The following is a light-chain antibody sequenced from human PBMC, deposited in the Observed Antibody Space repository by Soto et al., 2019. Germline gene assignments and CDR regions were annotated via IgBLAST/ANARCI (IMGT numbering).Light chain of an antibody. Sequence: QSVLTQPRSVSGSPGQSVTISCTGTSSDVGDYNYVSWYQQHPGKAPKFMIYDVTKRPSGVPDRFSGSKSGNTASLTISRLQAEDEADYYCCSYAGTYTWVFGGGTKLTVL. J-gene: IGLJ3*02. V-gene: IGLV2-11*01. CDR3: CSYAGTYTWV. CDR1: SSDVGDYNY. CDR2: DVT.